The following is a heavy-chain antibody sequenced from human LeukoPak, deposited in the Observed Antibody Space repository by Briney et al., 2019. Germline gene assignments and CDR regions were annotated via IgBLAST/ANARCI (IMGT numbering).Heavy chain of an antibody. Sequence: GGSLRLSCTASGFXVSSSYMSWVRQAPGKGLEWVSVIYAGGSTYHANSVKGRFTISRDKSKDALYLQMNSLRIEDTAVYYCARDGAHRDYYDRSGYYYRFDYWGQGALVTVSS. CDR2: IYAGGST. J-gene: IGHJ4*02. CDR1: GFXVSSSY. V-gene: IGHV3-66*01. D-gene: IGHD3-22*01. CDR3: ARDGAHRDYYDRSGYYYRFDY.